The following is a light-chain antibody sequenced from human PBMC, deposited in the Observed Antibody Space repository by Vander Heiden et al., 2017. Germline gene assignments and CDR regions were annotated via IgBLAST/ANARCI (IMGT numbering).Light chain of an antibody. CDR2: DGT. CDR3: CSHADSSTFDVV. J-gene: IGLJ2*01. CDR1: SSDVVTYNL. Sequence: QSALTHPASVSGPPAQSITISCTGTSSDVVTYNLVSWYRQDPGKAPKLIIYDGTKRPSGISNRFSGSKSGNTASLTISGLQAGDEADYYCCSHADSSTFDVVFGGGTKL. V-gene: IGLV2-23*03.